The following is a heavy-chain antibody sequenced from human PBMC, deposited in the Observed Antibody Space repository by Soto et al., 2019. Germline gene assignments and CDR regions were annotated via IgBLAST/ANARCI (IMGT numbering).Heavy chain of an antibody. V-gene: IGHV4-4*02. CDR3: ARVGGFGATTIDY. D-gene: IGHD3-10*01. CDR1: GDSMDNHMW. J-gene: IGHJ4*02. Sequence: SETLSLTCAVFGDSMDNHMWWSWVRQSPGKGLEWIGEVTRSGSTNYNPSLKSRVTISVDTSKNQFSLKLSSVTATDTAVYYCARVGGFGATTIDYWGQGTLVTVSS. CDR2: VTRSGST.